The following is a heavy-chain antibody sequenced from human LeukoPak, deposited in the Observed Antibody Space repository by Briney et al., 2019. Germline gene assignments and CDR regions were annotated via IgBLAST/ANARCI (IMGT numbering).Heavy chain of an antibody. D-gene: IGHD2-2*01. J-gene: IGHJ4*02. Sequence: PGGSLRLSCAASGFSFSDYDMNWVRQAPGEGLEWVSYIGPSGSTIFYADSVKGRFTISRDNAKNSLYLQMNSLRAEDTAVYYCARNLPAADYWGQGTLVTVSS. CDR3: ARNLPAADY. CDR2: IGPSGSTI. CDR1: GFSFSDYD. V-gene: IGHV3-48*03.